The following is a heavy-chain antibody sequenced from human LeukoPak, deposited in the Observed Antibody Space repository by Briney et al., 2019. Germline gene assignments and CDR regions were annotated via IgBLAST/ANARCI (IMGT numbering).Heavy chain of an antibody. Sequence: GGSLRLSCAASGFPVSSNYMTWVRQAPQKGLEWVSTIHSDGTTYYVDSVKGRFLISRDISQNTVYLEMNSLRAEDADVYYCAREGWEELGHYFDYWGQGTVVTVSS. J-gene: IGHJ4*02. CDR2: IHSDGTT. V-gene: IGHV3-53*01. CDR1: GFPVSSNY. CDR3: AREGWEELGHYFDY. D-gene: IGHD1-26*01.